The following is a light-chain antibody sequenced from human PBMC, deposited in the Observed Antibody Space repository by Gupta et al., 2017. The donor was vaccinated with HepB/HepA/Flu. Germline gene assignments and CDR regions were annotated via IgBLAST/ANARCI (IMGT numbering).Light chain of an antibody. J-gene: IGKJ1*01. CDR2: GAS. V-gene: IGKV3-15*01. Sequence: EMVLSQSPATLSAAPGERATLSCSASQSVSSNYAWYQQKPGQPPRPLIYGASTRATGIPARISGSGSGTEFTLLISSLQAEEFAVYYCQQYNNWPPEGTFGQGTKVEIK. CDR1: QSVSSN. CDR3: QQYNNWPPEGT.